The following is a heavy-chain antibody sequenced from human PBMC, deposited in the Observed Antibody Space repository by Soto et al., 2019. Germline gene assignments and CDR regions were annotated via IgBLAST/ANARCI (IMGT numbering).Heavy chain of an antibody. D-gene: IGHD5-18*01. V-gene: IGHV1-18*01. Sequence: ASVKVSCKASGYTFTSYGISWVRQAPGQGLEWMGWISAYNGNTNYAQKLQGRVTMTTDTSTSTAYMELRSLRSDDTAVYYCARDPGGQLWFSYYYGMDVWGQGTTVTVS. CDR2: ISAYNGNT. CDR1: GYTFTSYG. J-gene: IGHJ6*02. CDR3: ARDPGGQLWFSYYYGMDV.